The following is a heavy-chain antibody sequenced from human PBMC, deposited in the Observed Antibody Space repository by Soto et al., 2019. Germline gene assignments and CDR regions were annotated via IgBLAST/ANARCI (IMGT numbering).Heavy chain of an antibody. CDR1: GGSISSYY. J-gene: IGHJ4*02. Sequence: TSETLSLTCTVSGGSISSYYWSWIRQPPGKGLEWIGYIYYSGSTNYNPSLKSRVTISVDTSKNQFSLKLSSVTAADTAVYYCARHRGYGDFNFDYWGQGTLVTVSS. CDR3: ARHRGYGDFNFDY. CDR2: IYYSGST. V-gene: IGHV4-59*08. D-gene: IGHD4-17*01.